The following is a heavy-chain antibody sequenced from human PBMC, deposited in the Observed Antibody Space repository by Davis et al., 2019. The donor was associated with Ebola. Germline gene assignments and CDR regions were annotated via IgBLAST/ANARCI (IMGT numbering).Heavy chain of an antibody. V-gene: IGHV1-2*02. Sequence: ASVKVSCKASGYTFTSYDINWVRQAPGQGLEWMGWINPNSGGTNYAQKFQGRVTITRDMSTSTAYMELSSLRSEDTAVYYCAADRVTMVRGVIITFPFSYGMDVWGQGTTVTVSS. CDR2: INPNSGGT. J-gene: IGHJ6*02. CDR1: GYTFTSYD. D-gene: IGHD3-10*01. CDR3: AADRVTMVRGVIITFPFSYGMDV.